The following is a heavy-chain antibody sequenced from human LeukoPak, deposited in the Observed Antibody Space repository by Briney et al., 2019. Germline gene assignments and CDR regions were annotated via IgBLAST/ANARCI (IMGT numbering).Heavy chain of an antibody. Sequence: ASVKVSCKASGYTFTSYYMHWVRQAPGQGLEWMGIINPSGGSTSCAQKFQGRVTMTRDTSTSTVCMELSSLGSEDTAVYYCARSTVPPELRFLEWLLYQFDYWGQGTLVTVSS. CDR1: GYTFTSYY. CDR2: INPSGGST. CDR3: ARSTVPPELRFLEWLLYQFDY. V-gene: IGHV1-46*01. D-gene: IGHD3-3*01. J-gene: IGHJ4*02.